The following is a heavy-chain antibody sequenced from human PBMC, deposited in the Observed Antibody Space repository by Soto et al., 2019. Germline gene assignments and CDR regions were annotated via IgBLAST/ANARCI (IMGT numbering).Heavy chain of an antibody. CDR1: GGSFSGYY. Sequence: PSETLSLTCAVYGGSFSGYYWSWIRQPPGKGLEWIGEINHSGSTNYNPSLKSRVTISVDTSKNQFSLKLSSVTAADTAVYYCARGSLVLEWLSSLYPAGYYYGMDVWGQGTTVTVSS. CDR2: INHSGST. J-gene: IGHJ6*02. V-gene: IGHV4-34*01. D-gene: IGHD3-3*01. CDR3: ARGSLVLEWLSSLYPAGYYYGMDV.